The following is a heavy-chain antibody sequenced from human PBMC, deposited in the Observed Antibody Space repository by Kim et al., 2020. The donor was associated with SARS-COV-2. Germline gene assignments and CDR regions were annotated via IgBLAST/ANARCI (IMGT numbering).Heavy chain of an antibody. CDR1: GFNFNNFG. Sequence: GGSLRLSCAASGFNFNNFGMHWVRQAPGKGLEWVALISDEGSKKYYADSLKGRFTISRDSSKNTLYLQMDSLRPEDTAVYFCAKDKSFFMTTFGGESGGMDVWGQGTTVTVSS. J-gene: IGHJ6*02. CDR3: AKDKSFFMTTFGGESGGMDV. CDR2: ISDEGSKK. D-gene: IGHD3-16*01. V-gene: IGHV3-30*18.